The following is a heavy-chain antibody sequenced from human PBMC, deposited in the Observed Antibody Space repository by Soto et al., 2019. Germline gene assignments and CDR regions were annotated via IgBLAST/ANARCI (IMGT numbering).Heavy chain of an antibody. J-gene: IGHJ4*02. Sequence: EVQLLESGGGLVQPGGSLRLSCTASGFTFSNLAITWVRQAPGKGLEWVSTIDAGGGSTHYEDSVKGRFTISRDNSKNTLSLQLTRLRAEDTAVYYCAILNAASGSYWGQGSLITVSS. CDR3: AILNAASGSY. CDR2: IDAGGGST. D-gene: IGHD6-25*01. CDR1: GFTFSNLA. V-gene: IGHV3-23*01.